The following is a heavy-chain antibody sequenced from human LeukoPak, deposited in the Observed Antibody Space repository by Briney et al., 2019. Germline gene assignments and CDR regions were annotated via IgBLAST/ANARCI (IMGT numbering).Heavy chain of an antibody. V-gene: IGHV3-7*01. CDR2: IKGDESAR. CDR3: ARDVVGSLDY. D-gene: IGHD1-26*01. Sequence: PGGSLRLSCAASGFTFSSYWMAWVRQAPGKGLEWVANIKGDESARHQADSVKGRFTTSRDNTRNSLYLQMTNLRGDDTAVYYCARDVVGSLDYWGQGTLVTVSS. CDR1: GFTFSSYW. J-gene: IGHJ4*02.